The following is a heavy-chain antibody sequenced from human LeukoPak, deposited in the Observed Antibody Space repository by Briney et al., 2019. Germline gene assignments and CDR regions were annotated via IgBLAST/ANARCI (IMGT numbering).Heavy chain of an antibody. V-gene: IGHV3-7*03. J-gene: IGHJ6*03. Sequence: GGSLRLSCAASGFTFSSYWMSWVRQAPGKGLEWVANIKQDGSEKYYVDSVKGRFTISRDNAKNSLYLQMNSLRAEDTALYYCARATSYYYYCMEVWGKGTTVTVSS. CDR3: ARATSYYYYCMEV. CDR2: IKQDGSEK. CDR1: GFTFSSYW.